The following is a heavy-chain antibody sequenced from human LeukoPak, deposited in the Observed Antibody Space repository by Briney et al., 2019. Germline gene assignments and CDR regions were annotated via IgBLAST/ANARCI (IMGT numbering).Heavy chain of an antibody. J-gene: IGHJ5*02. CDR1: GGSLSSYY. CDR2: IYTSGST. D-gene: IGHD2-15*01. V-gene: IGHV4-4*07. CDR3: ARDTYSAGEDNWFDP. Sequence: SETLSLTCTVSGGSLSSYYWSWIRQPAGKGLEWIGRIYTSGSTNYNPSLKSRVTMSVDTSKNQFSLKLSSVTAADTAVYYCARDTYSAGEDNWFDPWGQGTLVTVSS.